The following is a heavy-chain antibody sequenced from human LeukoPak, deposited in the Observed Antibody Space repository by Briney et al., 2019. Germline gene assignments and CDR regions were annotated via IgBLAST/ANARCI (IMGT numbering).Heavy chain of an antibody. CDR1: GGSISSGGYY. D-gene: IGHD1-26*01. CDR3: ARDLLGAVDY. CDR2: IYHSGST. J-gene: IGHJ4*02. Sequence: SQTLSLTCTVSGGSISSGGYYWSWIRQPPGKGLEWIVYIYHSGSTYYNPSLKSRVTISVDRSKNQFSLKLSSVTAADTVVYYCARDLLGAVDYWGQGTLVTVSS. V-gene: IGHV4-30-2*01.